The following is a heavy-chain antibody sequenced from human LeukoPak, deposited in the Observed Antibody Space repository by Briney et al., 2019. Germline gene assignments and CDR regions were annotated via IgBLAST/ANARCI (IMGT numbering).Heavy chain of an antibody. CDR2: IYSGGST. CDR1: GFTVSSNY. V-gene: IGHV3-53*01. D-gene: IGHD3-10*01. Sequence: PGGSLRLSCAASGFTVSSNYMSWVRQAPGKGLEWVSVIYSGGSTYYADSVKGRFTISRDNSKNTLYLQMNSLRAEDTAVYYCARLNPSYYYGSGSYYLVMNWFDPWGQGTLVTVSS. J-gene: IGHJ5*02. CDR3: ARLNPSYYYGSGSYYLVMNWFDP.